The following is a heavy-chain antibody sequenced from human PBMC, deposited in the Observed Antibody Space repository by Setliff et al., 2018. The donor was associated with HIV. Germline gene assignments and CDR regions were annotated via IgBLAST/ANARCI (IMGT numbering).Heavy chain of an antibody. D-gene: IGHD3-10*01. CDR3: ARVRSYGSAYDAFDV. Sequence: LSLTCTVSGGSIGGYYWSWIRQPPGTGLEWLGCIYSGGSTNYNPSLESQVTISLDTSKNQFSLRLTSVTAADTAVYYCARVRSYGSAYDAFDVWGPGTMVTVSS. V-gene: IGHV4-4*08. CDR2: IYSGGST. CDR1: GGSIGGYY. J-gene: IGHJ3*01.